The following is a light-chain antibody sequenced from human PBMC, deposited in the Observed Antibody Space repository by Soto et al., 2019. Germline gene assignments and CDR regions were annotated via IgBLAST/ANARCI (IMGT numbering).Light chain of an antibody. CDR3: QQYGSSTIFT. J-gene: IGKJ3*01. Sequence: DIVLTQSPCTLSLSPGERATLSCRASQRVSSSYLAWYQQKPGQAPRLLSYAASSSATGIPDRVSGSGSGTDFTLTISRLWPEHFAVDYCQQYGSSTIFTFGPGTKVDIK. CDR1: QRVSSSY. V-gene: IGKV3-20*01. CDR2: AAS.